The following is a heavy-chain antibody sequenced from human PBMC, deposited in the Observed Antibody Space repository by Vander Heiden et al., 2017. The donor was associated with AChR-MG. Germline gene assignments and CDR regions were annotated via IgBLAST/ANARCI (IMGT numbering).Heavy chain of an antibody. Sequence: EVQLVESGGGLVQPGGSLRLSCAASGFTFNIYWMSWVRQAPGKGLEWVANIKQDGNEKYYVDSIKGRFTISRDNAKNSLYLQMNSLRVDDTAVYYCARDQRQFGAPGAEAGFDIWGQGTMVTVSS. V-gene: IGHV3-7*01. CDR2: IKQDGNEK. D-gene: IGHD6-13*01. CDR3: ARDQRQFGAPGAEAGFDI. CDR1: GFTFNIYW. J-gene: IGHJ3*02.